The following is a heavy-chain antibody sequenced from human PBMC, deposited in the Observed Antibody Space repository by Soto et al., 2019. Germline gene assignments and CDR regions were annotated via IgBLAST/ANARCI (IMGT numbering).Heavy chain of an antibody. Sequence: PGGSLRLSCAASGFTFSGYGMHWVRQAPGKGPEWVAVISNDGSNKYYVDSVKGRFTISRDNSKNTLYLQMNSLRAEDTAVYYCARDVFDDSSGYPLYYFDYWGQGTLVTVSS. V-gene: IGHV3-30*03. CDR1: GFTFSGYG. CDR2: ISNDGSNK. D-gene: IGHD3-22*01. J-gene: IGHJ4*02. CDR3: ARDVFDDSSGYPLYYFDY.